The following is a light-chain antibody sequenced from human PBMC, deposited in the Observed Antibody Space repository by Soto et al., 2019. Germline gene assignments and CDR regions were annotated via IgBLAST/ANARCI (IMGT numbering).Light chain of an antibody. J-gene: IGLJ3*02. CDR2: EVT. CDR3: NSYTLRSTWV. CDR1: ISDIGTYNY. V-gene: IGLV2-14*01. Sequence: QSALTQPASVSGSPGQSITISCSGTISDIGTYNYVSWYQHHPGKAPKLIIYEVTNRPSGVSNRFSGSKSGNTASLTISGLQAEDEADYYCNSYTLRSTWVFGGGTNLTVL.